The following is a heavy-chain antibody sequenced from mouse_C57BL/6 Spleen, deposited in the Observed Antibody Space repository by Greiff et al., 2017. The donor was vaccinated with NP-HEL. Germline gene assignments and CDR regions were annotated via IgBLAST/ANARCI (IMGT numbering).Heavy chain of an antibody. CDR3: ARVLVYAMDY. CDR2: INYDGSST. Sequence: EVMLVESEGGLVQPGSSMKLSCTASGFTFSDYYMAWVRQVPEKGLEWVANINYDGSSTYYLDSLKSRFIISRDNAKNILYLQMSSLKSEDTATYYCARVLVYAMDYWGQGTSVTVSS. V-gene: IGHV5-16*01. J-gene: IGHJ4*01. CDR1: GFTFSDYY.